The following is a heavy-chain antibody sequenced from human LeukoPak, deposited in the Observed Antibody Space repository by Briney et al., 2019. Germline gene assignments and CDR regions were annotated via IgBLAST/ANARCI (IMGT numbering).Heavy chain of an antibody. J-gene: IGHJ5*02. CDR2: INHSGST. Sequence: SETLSLTCAVYGGSFSGYYWSWIRQPPGKGLEWIGEINHSGSTNYNPSLKSRVTISVDTSKNQFSLKLSSVTASDTAVYYCARVHCSSTSCYEGNWFDPWGQGTLVTVSS. D-gene: IGHD2-2*01. V-gene: IGHV4-34*01. CDR1: GGSFSGYY. CDR3: ARVHCSSTSCYEGNWFDP.